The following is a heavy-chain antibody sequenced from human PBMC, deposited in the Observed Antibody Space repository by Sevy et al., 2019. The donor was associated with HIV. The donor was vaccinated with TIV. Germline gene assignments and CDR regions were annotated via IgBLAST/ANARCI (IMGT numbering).Heavy chain of an antibody. CDR3: AGRGYSSGWYGRDDAFDI. D-gene: IGHD6-19*01. J-gene: IGHJ3*02. CDR1: GYSFTSYW. CDR2: IYPGDSDT. V-gene: IGHV5-51*01. Sequence: GESLKISCKGSGYSFTSYWIGWVRQMPGKGLEWMGIIYPGDSDTRYSPSFQGQVTIPADKSISTAYLQWSSLKASDTAMYYCAGRGYSSGWYGRDDAFDIWGQGTMVTVSS.